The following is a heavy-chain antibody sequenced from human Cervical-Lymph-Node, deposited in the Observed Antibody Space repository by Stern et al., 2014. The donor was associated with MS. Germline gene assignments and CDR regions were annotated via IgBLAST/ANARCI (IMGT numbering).Heavy chain of an antibody. CDR1: GYSFSSYW. CDR2: IYPGGSDT. V-gene: IGHV5-51*01. J-gene: IGHJ3*02. Sequence: VQLVQSGAEVKKPGGSLKISCKGSGYSFSSYWIGWVRQMPGKGLEWMAMIYPGGSDTRYSPSFQGQVTISADKSISTAYLQWSSLKASDTAMYYCARRSGVVISDAFDIWGQGTMVTVSS. CDR3: ARRSGVVISDAFDI. D-gene: IGHD3-3*01.